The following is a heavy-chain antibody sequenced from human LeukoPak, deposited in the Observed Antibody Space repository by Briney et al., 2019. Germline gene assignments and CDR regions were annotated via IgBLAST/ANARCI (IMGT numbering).Heavy chain of an antibody. Sequence: TGGSLRLSCAASGFTFSSYAMTWVRQAPGKGLEWVSFISSSSSAIYYADSVKGRFTISRDNAKNSLYLQMDSLRDEDTAVYYCARGEGHGPYGSGSYDYWGQGTLVTVSS. J-gene: IGHJ4*02. CDR3: ARGEGHGPYGSGSYDY. V-gene: IGHV3-48*02. CDR1: GFTFSSYA. CDR2: ISSSSSAI. D-gene: IGHD3-10*01.